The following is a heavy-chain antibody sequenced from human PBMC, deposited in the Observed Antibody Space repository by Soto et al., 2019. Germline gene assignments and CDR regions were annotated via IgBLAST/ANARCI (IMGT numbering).Heavy chain of an antibody. CDR2: IYPGDSNT. D-gene: IGHD3-9*01. Sequence: GESLKISGKGSGYSFITYWIGCVRQMPGKGLEWMGIIYPGDSNTRYSPSFQGQVTISADKSISTDYLYWSSLKASDTAMYYCARHEGYFDWPRAYGMDVWGQGTTVTVSS. CDR3: ARHEGYFDWPRAYGMDV. J-gene: IGHJ6*02. V-gene: IGHV5-51*01. CDR1: GYSFITYW.